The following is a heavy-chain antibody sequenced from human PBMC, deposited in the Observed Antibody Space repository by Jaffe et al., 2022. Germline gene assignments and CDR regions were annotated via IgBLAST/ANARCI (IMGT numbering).Heavy chain of an antibody. Sequence: EVQLVESGGGLVQPGGSLRLSCAASGFTFSSYEMNWVRQAPGKGLEWVSYISSSGSTIYYADSVKGRFTISRDNAKNSLYLQMNSLRAEDTAVYYCARDLRDYYGSGSYHKALDYWGQGTLVTVSS. J-gene: IGHJ4*02. CDR2: ISSSGSTI. CDR3: ARDLRDYYGSGSYHKALDY. D-gene: IGHD3-10*01. V-gene: IGHV3-48*03. CDR1: GFTFSSYE.